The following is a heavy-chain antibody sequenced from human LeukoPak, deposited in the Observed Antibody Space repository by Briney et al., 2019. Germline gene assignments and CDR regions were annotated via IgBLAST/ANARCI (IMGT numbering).Heavy chain of an antibody. V-gene: IGHV4-38-2*02. CDR3: ARAGGPNAFDI. CDR2: IYHSGST. J-gene: IGHJ3*02. Sequence: PSETLSLTCTVSGYSISSGYYWGWIRQPPGKGLEWIGSIYHSGSTYYNPSLKSRVTISVDTSKNQFSLKLSSVTAADTAVYYCARAGGPNAFDIWGQGTMVTVSS. CDR1: GYSISSGYY.